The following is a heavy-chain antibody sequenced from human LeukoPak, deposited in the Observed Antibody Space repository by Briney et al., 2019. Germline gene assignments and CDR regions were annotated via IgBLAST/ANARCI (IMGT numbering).Heavy chain of an antibody. CDR3: TRLMTPFDY. Sequence: QHGESLKISCKGSGYSFTSYWIGWVRQMPGKGLEWVGRIRSKANSYATAYAASVKGRFTISRDDSKNTAYLQMNSLKTEDTAVYYCTRLMTPFDYWGQGTLVTVSS. CDR2: IRSKANSYAT. V-gene: IGHV3-73*01. D-gene: IGHD3-16*01. CDR1: GYSFTSYW. J-gene: IGHJ4*02.